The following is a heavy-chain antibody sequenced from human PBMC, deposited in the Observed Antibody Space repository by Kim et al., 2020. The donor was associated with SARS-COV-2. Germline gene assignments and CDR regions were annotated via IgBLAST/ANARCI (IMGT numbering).Heavy chain of an antibody. CDR3: TKVGPGNAFDI. D-gene: IGHD1-26*01. V-gene: IGHV1-3*01. J-gene: IGHJ3*02. CDR2: IKAGNGNT. CDR1: GYTFTTDT. Sequence: ASVQVSCKASGYTFTTDTIHWVRQAPGPRLEWMGWIKAGNGNTLYSQKFQGRVTITSDTAASAVYMELSSLRSEDTPIYYCTKVGPGNAFDIWGQGTMVT.